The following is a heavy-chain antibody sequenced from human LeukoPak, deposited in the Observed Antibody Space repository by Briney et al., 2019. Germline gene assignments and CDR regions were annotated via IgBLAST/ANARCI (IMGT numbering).Heavy chain of an antibody. CDR1: GGSISSGGYY. J-gene: IGHJ4*02. CDR2: IYHSGST. Sequence: PSETLSLTCTVSGGSISSGGYYWSWIRQPPGKGLEWIGYIYHSGSTYYNPSLKSRVTISVDRTKNQFSLKLSSVTAADTAVYYCARDDYFDYWGQGTLVTVSS. V-gene: IGHV4-30-2*01. CDR3: ARDDYFDY.